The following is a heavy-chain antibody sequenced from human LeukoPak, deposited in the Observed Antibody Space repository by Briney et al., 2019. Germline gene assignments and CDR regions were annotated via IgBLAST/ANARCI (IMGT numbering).Heavy chain of an antibody. CDR2: VYTSEDA. Sequence: SETLSLTWSVSVGSISFYYWSWIRQPAGKGLECIARVYTSEDAKYNPSLESRVSMSLDTSKHQFSLKLSSVTAADTALYYCARYGAPNYYFDYWGQGTLVTVSS. CDR1: VGSISFYY. D-gene: IGHD4/OR15-4a*01. J-gene: IGHJ4*02. CDR3: ARYGAPNYYFDY. V-gene: IGHV4-4*07.